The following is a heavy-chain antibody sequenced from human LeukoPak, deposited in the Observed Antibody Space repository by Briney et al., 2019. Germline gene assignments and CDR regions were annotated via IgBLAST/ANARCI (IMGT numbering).Heavy chain of an antibody. CDR2: ISGSGGST. CDR1: GFTFSSYA. V-gene: IGHV3-23*01. J-gene: IGHJ4*02. Sequence: GGSLRLSCAASGFTFSSYAMSWVRQAPGKGLEWVSAISGSGGSTYYADSVKGRFTISRDNSKNTLYLQMNSLRAEDTAVYYCAKVATPPNQWPLRFLEWLHYFDYWGQGTLVTVSS. CDR3: AKVATPPNQWPLRFLEWLHYFDY. D-gene: IGHD3-3*01.